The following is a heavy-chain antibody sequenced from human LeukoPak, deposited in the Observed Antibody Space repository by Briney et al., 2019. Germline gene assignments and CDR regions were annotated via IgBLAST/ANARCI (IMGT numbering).Heavy chain of an antibody. V-gene: IGHV1-69*05. D-gene: IGHD7-27*01. CDR3: ARDHWGIVENGYDYFYYDMDV. J-gene: IGHJ6*02. Sequence: GSSVKVSCKASGGSFSTSSFSWVRQAPGQGLEWMGGAIPIYGTPSYAQKFQGRVTITTDESTSTAYMELSSLRSEDTAVYYCARDHWGIVENGYDYFYYDMDVWGQGTTVTVSS. CDR1: GGSFSTSS. CDR2: AIPIYGTP.